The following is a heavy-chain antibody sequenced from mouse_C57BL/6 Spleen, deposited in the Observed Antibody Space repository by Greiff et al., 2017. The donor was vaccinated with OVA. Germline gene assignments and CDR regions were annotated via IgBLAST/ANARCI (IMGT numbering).Heavy chain of an antibody. CDR3: ARDYYGSGEGFAY. CDR1: GYTFTDYN. J-gene: IGHJ3*01. V-gene: IGHV1-18*01. Sequence: EVQLQESGPELVKPGASVKIPCKASGYTFTDYNMDWVKQSHGKSLEWIGDINPNNGGTIYNQKFKGKATLTVDKSSSTAYMELRSLTSEDTAVYYCARDYYGSGEGFAYWGQGTLVTVSA. D-gene: IGHD1-1*01. CDR2: INPNNGGT.